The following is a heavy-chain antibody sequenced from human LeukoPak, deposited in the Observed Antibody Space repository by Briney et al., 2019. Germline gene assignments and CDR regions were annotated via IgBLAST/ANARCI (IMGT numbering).Heavy chain of an antibody. V-gene: IGHV4-31*02. J-gene: IGHJ4*02. D-gene: IGHD3-10*01. Sequence: PSETLSLTCIVSGXSINSGSYYWRWIRHPPGKGLQWLAYISYTRSTYNNPSLKSRLTISIDTSKTQFSLRLDSVTAADTAVYYCARESSSGGTLDYWGQGTLVTVSS. CDR3: ARESSSGGTLDY. CDR1: GXSINSGSYY. CDR2: ISYTRST.